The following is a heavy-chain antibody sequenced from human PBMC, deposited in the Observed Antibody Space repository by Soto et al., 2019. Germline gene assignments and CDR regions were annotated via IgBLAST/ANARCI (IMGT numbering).Heavy chain of an antibody. CDR2: ISYDGSNK. Sequence: QVQLVESGGGVVQPGRSLRLSCAASGFTFSSYAMHWVRQAPGKGLEWVAVISYDGSNKYYADSVKGRVTISRDNSKNTLYLQMNSLRAEDTAVYYCARGDYLLLIDYWGQGTLVTVSS. V-gene: IGHV3-30-3*01. J-gene: IGHJ4*02. CDR3: ARGDYLLLIDY. D-gene: IGHD3-10*01. CDR1: GFTFSSYA.